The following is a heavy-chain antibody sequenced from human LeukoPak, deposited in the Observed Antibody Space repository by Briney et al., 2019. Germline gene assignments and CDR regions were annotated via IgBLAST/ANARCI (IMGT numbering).Heavy chain of an antibody. CDR2: IKQDGSEK. V-gene: IGHV3-7*01. J-gene: IGHJ6*03. CDR3: ARESIYYYMDV. Sequence: GGSLRLSCAASGFTFSDYYVSWVRQAPGKGLEWVANIKQDGSEKYYVDSVKGRFTISRDNAKNSLYLQMNSLRAEDTAVYYCARESIYYYMDVWGKGTTVTVSS. CDR1: GFTFSDYY.